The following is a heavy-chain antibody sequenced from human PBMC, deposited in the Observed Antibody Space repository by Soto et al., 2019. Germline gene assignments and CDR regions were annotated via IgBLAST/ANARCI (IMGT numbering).Heavy chain of an antibody. D-gene: IGHD2-21*01. J-gene: IGHJ4*02. CDR3: ARDGGESSYGLYYFDS. Sequence: PSETLSLTCTVSGGSTSVDNYWSWIRQPPGKGLEWIGHIYYSGNTDYNPSLKSRLAISIDTSKNQFSLKLSSVTAADTAVYFCARDGGESSYGLYYFDSWGQGSLVTVSS. CDR1: GGSTSVDNY. V-gene: IGHV4-30-4*01. CDR2: IYYSGNT.